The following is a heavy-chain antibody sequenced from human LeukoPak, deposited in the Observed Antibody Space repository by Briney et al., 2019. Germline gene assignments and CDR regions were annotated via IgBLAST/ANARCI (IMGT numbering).Heavy chain of an antibody. V-gene: IGHV3-23*01. D-gene: IGHD3-22*01. CDR3: AKRPRDSSGYYLGAFDG. Sequence: GGSLRLSCTASGFTFSTYAMTWVRQAPGKGLDWVSGIGASGADTYYADSAKGRFTVSRDNSKNTLYLQMSTLRADDTAVYFCAKRPRDSSGYYLGAFDGWGQGTTVTVSS. CDR2: IGASGADT. J-gene: IGHJ3*01. CDR1: GFTFSTYA.